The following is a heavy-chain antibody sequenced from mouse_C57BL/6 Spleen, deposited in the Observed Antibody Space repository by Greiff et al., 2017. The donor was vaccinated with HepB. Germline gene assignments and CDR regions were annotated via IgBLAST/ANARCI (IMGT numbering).Heavy chain of an antibody. Sequence: VQLQQPGAELVKPGASVKMSCKASGYTFTSYWITWVKQRPGQGLEWIGDIYPGSGSTNYNEKFKSKATLTVDTSSSTAYMQLSSLTSEDSAVYYCATRYKGPYYFDYWGQGTTLTVSS. J-gene: IGHJ2*01. D-gene: IGHD1-3*01. V-gene: IGHV1-55*01. CDR2: IYPGSGST. CDR1: GYTFTSYW. CDR3: ATRYKGPYYFDY.